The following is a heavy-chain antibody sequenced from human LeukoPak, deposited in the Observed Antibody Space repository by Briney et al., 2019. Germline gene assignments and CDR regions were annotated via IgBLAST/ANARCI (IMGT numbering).Heavy chain of an antibody. CDR3: ARSGSYGAFDI. CDR2: IGTAGDT. J-gene: IGHJ3*02. Sequence: GGSLRLSCAASGFTFSSYDMHWVRQATGKGLEWVSAIGTAGDTYYPGSVKGRFTISRENAKNSLYLQMNSLRAGDTAVYYCARSGSYGAFDIRGQGTMVTVSS. D-gene: IGHD1-26*01. V-gene: IGHV3-13*01. CDR1: GFTFSSYD.